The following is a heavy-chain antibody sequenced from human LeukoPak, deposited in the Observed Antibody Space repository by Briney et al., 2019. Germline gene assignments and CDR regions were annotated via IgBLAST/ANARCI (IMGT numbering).Heavy chain of an antibody. J-gene: IGHJ2*01. V-gene: IGHV4-30-4*08. CDR2: IYYSGST. CDR1: GGSISSGEYY. Sequence: PSETLSLTCTVSGGSISSGEYYWSWIRQPPGKGLEWIGYIYYSGSTYYNPSLKSRVTISVDTFKNQFSLKLSSVTAVDTAVYYCARYQLLSRTNWYFDLWGRGTLVTVSS. D-gene: IGHD2-2*01. CDR3: ARYQLLSRTNWYFDL.